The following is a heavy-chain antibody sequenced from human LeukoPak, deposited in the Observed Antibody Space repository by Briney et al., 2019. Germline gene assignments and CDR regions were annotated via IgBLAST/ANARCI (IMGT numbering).Heavy chain of an antibody. Sequence: GGSLRLSCAVSGLTFSSSWMDWVRQAPGKGLEWVASINPDGNEKYSADSVKGRFTISRDNAENSLYLQMNSLRVEDTAFYYCARDLAYSRLDYWGQGMLVTVSS. J-gene: IGHJ4*02. V-gene: IGHV3-7*01. CDR1: GLTFSSSW. D-gene: IGHD5-18*01. CDR3: ARDLAYSRLDY. CDR2: INPDGNEK.